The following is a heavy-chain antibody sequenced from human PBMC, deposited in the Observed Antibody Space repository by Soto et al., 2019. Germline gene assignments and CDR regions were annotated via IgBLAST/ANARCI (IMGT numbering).Heavy chain of an antibody. CDR1: GFTFSDYY. J-gene: IGHJ4*02. CDR2: ISSSGSTI. D-gene: IGHD6-13*01. Sequence: GGSLRLSCAASGFTFSDYYMSWIRQAPGKGLEWVSYISSSGSTIYYADSVKGRFTISRDNAKNSLYLQMNSLRAEDTAVYYCATRYSSNHRDFDYWGQGTLVTVSS. V-gene: IGHV3-11*01. CDR3: ATRYSSNHRDFDY.